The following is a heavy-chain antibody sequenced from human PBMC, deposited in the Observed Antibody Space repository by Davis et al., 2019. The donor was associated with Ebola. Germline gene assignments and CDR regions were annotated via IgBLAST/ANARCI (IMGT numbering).Heavy chain of an antibody. D-gene: IGHD3-10*01. J-gene: IGHJ6*02. CDR2: ISSTSNYI. CDR1: GFTFSSYS. V-gene: IGHV3-21*01. CDR3: ARGDYYGSGSYYYGMDV. Sequence: PGGSLRLSCAASGFTFSSYSMNWVRQAPGKGLEWVSSISSTSNYIYYADSVKGRFTISRDNSKNTLYLQMNSLRAEDTAVYYCARGDYYGSGSYYYGMDVWGQGTTVTVSS.